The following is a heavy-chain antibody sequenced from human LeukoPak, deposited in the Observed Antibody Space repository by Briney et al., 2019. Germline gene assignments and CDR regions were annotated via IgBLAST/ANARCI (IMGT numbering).Heavy chain of an antibody. CDR3: ARVRETYYDILTGYSDY. J-gene: IGHJ4*02. CDR2: IIPIFGTA. V-gene: IGHV1-69*05. CDR1: GGTFSSYA. D-gene: IGHD3-9*01. Sequence: ASVKVSCKASGGTFSSYAISWVRQAPGQGLEWMGGIIPIFGTANYAQKFQGRVTMTTDTSTSTAYMELRSLRSDDTAVYYCARVRETYYDILTGYSDYWGQGTLVTVSS.